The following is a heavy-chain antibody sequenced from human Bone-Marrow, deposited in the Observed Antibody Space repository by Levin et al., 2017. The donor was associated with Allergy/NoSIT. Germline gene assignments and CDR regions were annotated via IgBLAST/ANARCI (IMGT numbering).Heavy chain of an antibody. V-gene: IGHV3-23*01. CDR3: AKDRGFVIAPGAISYYFDY. CDR1: GFTFRSYA. D-gene: IGHD2-2*01. CDR2: ISGSGDST. J-gene: IGHJ4*02. Sequence: HAGGSLRLSCAASGFTFRSYAMSWVRQAPGKGLEWVSAISGSGDSTYFADSVKGRFTISRDNSKNTLYLQMNSLRAEDTAVYYCAKDRGFVIAPGAISYYFDYWGQGTLVTVSS.